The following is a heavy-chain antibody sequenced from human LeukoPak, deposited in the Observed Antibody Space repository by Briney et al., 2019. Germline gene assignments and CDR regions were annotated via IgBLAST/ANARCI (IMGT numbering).Heavy chain of an antibody. D-gene: IGHD2-15*01. CDR2: INHSGST. Sequence: ASEALSLTCAVYGGSFSGYYWSWIRQPPGKGLEWIGEINHSGSTNYNPSLKSRVTISVDTSKNQFSLKLSSVTAADTAVYYCARERGYCSGGSCYYYYYYMDVWGKGTTVTISS. CDR3: ARERGYCSGGSCYYYYYYMDV. J-gene: IGHJ6*03. V-gene: IGHV4-34*01. CDR1: GGSFSGYY.